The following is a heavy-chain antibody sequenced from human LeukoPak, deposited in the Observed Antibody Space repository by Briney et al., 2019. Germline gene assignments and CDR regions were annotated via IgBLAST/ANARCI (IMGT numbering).Heavy chain of an antibody. J-gene: IGHJ4*02. Sequence: PAGGSLRLXCAASGFTFSSYGMHWVRQAPGKALEWVAFIRYDGSNKYYADSVKGRFTISRDNSKNTLYLQMNSLRAEDTAVYYCAKVPSGVRGVTCYWGQGTLVTVSS. D-gene: IGHD3-10*01. CDR1: GFTFSSYG. CDR2: IRYDGSNK. V-gene: IGHV3-30*02. CDR3: AKVPSGVRGVTCY.